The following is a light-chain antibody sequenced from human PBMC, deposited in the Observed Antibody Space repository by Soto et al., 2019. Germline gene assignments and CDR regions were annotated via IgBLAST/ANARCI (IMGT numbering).Light chain of an antibody. J-gene: IGKJ4*01. CDR1: QSVSRF. V-gene: IGKV3-11*01. Sequence: VLTQSPATLSLSPGERATLSCRASQSVSRFLAWYQRRPGQAPRLLIYDASKRASDIPARFSGSGSGTDFTLTISSLEPEDSAVYYCQQRSNWPPLTFGGGTKVDIK. CDR3: QQRSNWPPLT. CDR2: DAS.